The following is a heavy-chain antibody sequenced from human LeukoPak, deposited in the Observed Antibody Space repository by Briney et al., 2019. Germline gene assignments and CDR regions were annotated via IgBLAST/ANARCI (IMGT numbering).Heavy chain of an antibody. CDR3: ARAHLYSNSSDALDI. V-gene: IGHV4-59*12. J-gene: IGHJ3*02. Sequence: SETLSLTCTVSGGSISSYYWSWIRQPPGKGLEWIGYIYYSGSTNYNPSLKSRVTISVDTSKNQFSLKLSSVTAADTAIYYCARAHLYSNSSDALDIWGQGTMVTVSS. D-gene: IGHD6-6*01. CDR1: GGSISSYY. CDR2: IYYSGST.